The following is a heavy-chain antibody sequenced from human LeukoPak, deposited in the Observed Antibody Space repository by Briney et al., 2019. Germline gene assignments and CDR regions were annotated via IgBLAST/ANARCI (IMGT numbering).Heavy chain of an antibody. D-gene: IGHD4-23*01. Sequence: SETLSLTCTVSGGSISSYYWSWIRQPPGKGLEWIGYIFYTGSTNYNPSLKSRVTISVLTSKNRFSLRLSSVTAADTAVYYCATLTGGDDAFDIWGQGTMVTVSS. V-gene: IGHV4-59*01. CDR3: ATLTGGDDAFDI. CDR2: IFYTGST. J-gene: IGHJ3*02. CDR1: GGSISSYY.